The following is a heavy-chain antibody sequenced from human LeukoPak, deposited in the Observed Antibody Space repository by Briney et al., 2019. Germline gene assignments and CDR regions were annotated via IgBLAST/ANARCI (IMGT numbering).Heavy chain of an antibody. V-gene: IGHV1-46*01. CDR2: INPSGGST. CDR3: AREVGGSGWFDP. Sequence: ASVKVSCKASGYTFTGYYMHWVRQAPGQGLEWMGIINPSGGSTSYAQKFQGRVTMTRDMSTSTVYMELSSLRSEDTAVYYCAREVGGSGWFDPWGQGTLVTVSS. D-gene: IGHD1-26*01. CDR1: GYTFTGYY. J-gene: IGHJ5*02.